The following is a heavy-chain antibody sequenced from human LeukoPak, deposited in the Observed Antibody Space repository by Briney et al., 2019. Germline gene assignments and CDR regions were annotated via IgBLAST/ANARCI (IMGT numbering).Heavy chain of an antibody. D-gene: IGHD1-26*01. V-gene: IGHV3-53*01. CDR3: ARGGIVGASGAFDI. J-gene: IGHJ3*02. Sequence: GGSLRLSCAASGFTVSSNYMSWVRQAPGKGLEWVSVIYSGGSTEYADSVKGRFTISRDNSKNTVYLQMNSLRAEDTAVYYCARGGIVGASGAFDIWGQGTMVTVSS. CDR2: IYSGGST. CDR1: GFTVSSNY.